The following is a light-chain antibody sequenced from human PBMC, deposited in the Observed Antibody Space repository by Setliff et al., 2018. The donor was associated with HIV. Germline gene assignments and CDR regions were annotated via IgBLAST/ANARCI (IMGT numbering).Light chain of an antibody. Sequence: QSVLTQPASVSGSPGQSITISCTGTSSDVGYYDYVSWYQQHPGQAPRLMIYEVTNRPSGVSSRFSGSKSGSTASLTISGLQAEYEADYYCSSYTSTYTRVFGTGTKVTVL. CDR1: SSDVGYYDY. J-gene: IGLJ1*01. CDR3: SSYTSTYTRV. V-gene: IGLV2-14*01. CDR2: EVT.